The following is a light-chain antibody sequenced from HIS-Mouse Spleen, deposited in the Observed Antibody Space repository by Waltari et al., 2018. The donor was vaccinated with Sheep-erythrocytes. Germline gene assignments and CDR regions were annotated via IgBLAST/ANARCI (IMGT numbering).Light chain of an antibody. CDR2: EGS. J-gene: IGLJ2*01. CDR1: SSDVGSYNL. CDR3: CSYAGSSTLV. Sequence: QSALTQPRSVSGSPGQSITISCPGTSSDVGSYNLVSWYQQHPGKAPKLMIYEGSKRPSGVSNRFSGSKSGNTASLTISGLQAEDEADYYCCSYAGSSTLVFGGGTKLTVL. V-gene: IGLV2-23*01.